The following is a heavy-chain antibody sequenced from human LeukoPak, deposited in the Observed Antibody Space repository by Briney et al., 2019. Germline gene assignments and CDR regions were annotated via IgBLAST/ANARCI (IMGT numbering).Heavy chain of an antibody. CDR2: IYYSGST. J-gene: IGHJ4*02. D-gene: IGHD3-3*01. V-gene: IGHV4-30-4*08. CDR3: ARSPRTYDFWSGYHFDY. Sequence: PSETLSLTCTVSGGSISSGDYYWSWIRQPPGKGLEWIGYIYYSGSTYYNPSLKSRVTISVDTSKNQFSLKLSSVTAADTAAYYCARSPRTYDFWSGYHFDYWGQGTLVTVSS. CDR1: GGSISSGDYY.